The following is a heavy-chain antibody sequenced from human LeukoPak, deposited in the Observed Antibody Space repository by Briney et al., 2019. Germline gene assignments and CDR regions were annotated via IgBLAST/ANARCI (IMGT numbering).Heavy chain of an antibody. CDR1: GFTFSSYG. Sequence: GGSLRLSCAASGFTFSSYGMHWVRQAPGKELEWVAVIWYDGSNKYYADSVKGRCTISRDNSKNTLYLQMNSLRAGDTAVYHCAKDRDYYDSSGYHTDAFDIWGQGTMVTVSS. CDR3: AKDRDYYDSSGYHTDAFDI. CDR2: IWYDGSNK. D-gene: IGHD3-22*01. V-gene: IGHV3-33*06. J-gene: IGHJ3*02.